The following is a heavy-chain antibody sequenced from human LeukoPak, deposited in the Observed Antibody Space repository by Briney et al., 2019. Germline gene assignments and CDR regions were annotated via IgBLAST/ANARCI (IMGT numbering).Heavy chain of an antibody. CDR3: ARHFPSYGKADLDY. CDR2: IKEDGSEK. V-gene: IGHV3-7*01. CDR1: GFTFSNYW. J-gene: IGHJ4*02. D-gene: IGHD3-3*02. Sequence: TGGSLRLSCAASGFTFSNYWMTWVRQAPGKGLEWVANIKEDGSEKYYVDSVKGRFTISRDNVKNSLYLQMNSLRVEDTAVYCCARHFPSYGKADLDYWGQGALVTVSS.